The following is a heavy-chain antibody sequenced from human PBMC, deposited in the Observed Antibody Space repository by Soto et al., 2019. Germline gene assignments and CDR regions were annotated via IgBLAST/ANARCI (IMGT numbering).Heavy chain of an antibody. CDR3: ARDGVGDTAMVTLDY. V-gene: IGHV4-31*03. Sequence: SETLSLTCTVSGGSISSGGYYWSWIRQHPGKGLEWIGYIYYSGSTYYNPSLKSRVTISVDTSKNQFSLKPSSVTAADTAVYYCARDGVGDTAMVTLDYWGQGTLVTVSS. CDR2: IYYSGST. J-gene: IGHJ4*02. D-gene: IGHD5-18*01. CDR1: GGSISSGGYY.